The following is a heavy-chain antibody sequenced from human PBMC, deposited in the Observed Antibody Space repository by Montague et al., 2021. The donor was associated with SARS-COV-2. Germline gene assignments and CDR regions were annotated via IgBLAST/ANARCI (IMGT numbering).Heavy chain of an antibody. Sequence: SETLSLTCTVSGASVRTYYWSWIRQSAGKKLEWMGRLYTSGSTYYNPSFKSRVTMSLDTSKNLFSLNLSSMTAADTAVYYCARDGADYSFAYYHEMDVWGQGIAVTVSS. CDR3: ARDGADYSFAYYHEMDV. CDR2: LYTSGST. D-gene: IGHD5-12*01. J-gene: IGHJ6*02. CDR1: GASVRTYY. V-gene: IGHV4-4*07.